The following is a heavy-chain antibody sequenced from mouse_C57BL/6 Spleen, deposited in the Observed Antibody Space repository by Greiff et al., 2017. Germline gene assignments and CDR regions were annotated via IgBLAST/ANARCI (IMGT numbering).Heavy chain of an antibody. Sequence: VQLQQSGPELVKPGASVKMSCKASGYTFTDYNMDWVKQSHGKSLEWIGYINPNNGGTSYNQKFKGKGTSTVNKSSSTAYMELRSLTSADSAVYYCSSSGSSYVVDYFDYWGQGTTLTVSS. CDR3: SSSGSSYVVDYFDY. V-gene: IGHV1-22*01. CDR2: INPNNGGT. J-gene: IGHJ2*01. D-gene: IGHD1-1*01. CDR1: GYTFTDYN.